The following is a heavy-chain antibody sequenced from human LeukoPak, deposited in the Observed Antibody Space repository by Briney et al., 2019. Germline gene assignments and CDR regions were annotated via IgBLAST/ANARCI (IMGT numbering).Heavy chain of an antibody. CDR2: INSDGSST. V-gene: IGHV3-74*01. D-gene: IGHD3/OR15-3a*01. CDR3: ARAFGLTDY. CDR1: GFTFSSYW. Sequence: PGGSLRLSCAASGFTFSSYWMHWVRQAPGKGLVWVSRINSDGSSTRYADSVRGRFTISRDNAKNTLYVQMNSLRVEDTAVYYCARAFGLTDYWGQGTLVTVSS. J-gene: IGHJ4*02.